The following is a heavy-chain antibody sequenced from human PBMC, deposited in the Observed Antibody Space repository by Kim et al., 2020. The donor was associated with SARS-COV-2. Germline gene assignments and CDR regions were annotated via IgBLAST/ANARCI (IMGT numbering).Heavy chain of an antibody. CDR3: ARSLITATGTDAFDI. Sequence: ASVKVSCKASGYTFTDYYMHWLRQAPGQGLEWMGCINPNSGGTYYSQKFQGRVTMTRDTSISTAYMELSRLRSDDTAVYYCARSLITATGTDAFDIWGQGTLVTVSS. V-gene: IGHV1-2*02. D-gene: IGHD6-13*01. CDR1: GYTFTDYY. J-gene: IGHJ3*02. CDR2: INPNSGGT.